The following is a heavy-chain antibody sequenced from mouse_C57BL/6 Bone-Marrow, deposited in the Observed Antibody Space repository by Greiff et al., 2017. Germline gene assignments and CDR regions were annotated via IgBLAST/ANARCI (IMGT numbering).Heavy chain of an antibody. CDR1: GYTFTDYY. V-gene: IGHV1-26*01. CDR3: ARWGLLDAMDY. CDR2: INPNNGGT. D-gene: IGHD1-1*01. Sequence: VQLQQSGPELVKPGASVKISCKASGYTFTDYYMNWVKQSHGKSLEWIGDINPNNGGTSYNQKFKGKATLTVDKSSITAYMELRSLTSEDSAVYYCARWGLLDAMDYWGQGTSVTVSS. J-gene: IGHJ4*01.